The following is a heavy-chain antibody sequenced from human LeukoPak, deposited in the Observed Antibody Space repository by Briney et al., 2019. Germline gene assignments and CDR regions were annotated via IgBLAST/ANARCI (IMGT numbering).Heavy chain of an antibody. CDR3: ARYCPSSCNAGDTFDI. CDR2: LNPNNGGT. CDR1: GYTFTDYY. J-gene: IGHJ3*02. D-gene: IGHD2-2*01. V-gene: IGHV1-2*02. Sequence: ASVKVSCKASGYTFTDYYIHWVRQAPGQGLEWMGWLNPNNGGTKYAQKFQGRVTMTRDTSITTAYMELSSLRSDDTAVYYCARYCPSSCNAGDTFDIWGQGTVVTVSS.